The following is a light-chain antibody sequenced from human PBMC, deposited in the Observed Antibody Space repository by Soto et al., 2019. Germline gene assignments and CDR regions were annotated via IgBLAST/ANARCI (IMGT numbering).Light chain of an antibody. CDR3: SSDSRSSTVV. J-gene: IGLJ2*01. CDR1: SSDVGSYNR. CDR2: EVS. Sequence: QSALTQPPSVSGSPGQSVTISCTGTSSDVGSYNRVSWYQQPPGTAPKLMIFEVSNRPSGVPDRFSASKSGNTASLTISGIQAEDEADYYCSSDSRSSTVVFGGGTKLTVL. V-gene: IGLV2-18*02.